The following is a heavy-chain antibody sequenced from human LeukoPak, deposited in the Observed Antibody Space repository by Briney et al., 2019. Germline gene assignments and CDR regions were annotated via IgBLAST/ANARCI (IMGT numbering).Heavy chain of an antibody. Sequence: ASVKVSCKASGYTFTSYDINWVRQATGQGLEWMGWMNPNSGNTGYAQKFQGRVTMTRNTSISTAYMELSSLRSEDTAVYYCARSGIAAEIYYYYYYMDVWGKGTTVTVSS. V-gene: IGHV1-8*01. CDR1: GYTFTSYD. CDR3: ARSGIAAEIYYYYYYMDV. CDR2: MNPNSGNT. D-gene: IGHD6-13*01. J-gene: IGHJ6*03.